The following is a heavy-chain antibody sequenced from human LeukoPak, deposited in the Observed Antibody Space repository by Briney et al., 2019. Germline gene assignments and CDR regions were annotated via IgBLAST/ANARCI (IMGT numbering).Heavy chain of an antibody. D-gene: IGHD6-19*01. CDR2: INWNGGST. J-gene: IGHJ4*02. CDR1: GFTFDDYG. CDR3: ARSTYSSGWYAADY. Sequence: GGSLRLSCAASGFTFDDYGMSWVRQAPGKGLEWVSGINWNGGSTGYADSVKGRFTISRDNAKNSLYPQMNSLRAEDTALYYCARSTYSSGWYAADYWGQGTLVTVSS. V-gene: IGHV3-20*04.